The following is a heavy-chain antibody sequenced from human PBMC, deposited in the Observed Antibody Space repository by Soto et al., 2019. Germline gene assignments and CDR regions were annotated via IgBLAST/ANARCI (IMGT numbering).Heavy chain of an antibody. V-gene: IGHV1-69*13. D-gene: IGHD3-16*02. CDR1: GGTFSSYA. J-gene: IGHJ4*02. Sequence: ASVQVSFKASGGTFSSYAISWVRQAPGQGLEWMGGIITIFGTANYAQKFQGRVTITADESTSTADMELSSLRSEDTAVYYCARDDYDYVWGSYLSYFDYWGQGTLVTVSS. CDR2: IITIFGTA. CDR3: ARDDYDYVWGSYLSYFDY.